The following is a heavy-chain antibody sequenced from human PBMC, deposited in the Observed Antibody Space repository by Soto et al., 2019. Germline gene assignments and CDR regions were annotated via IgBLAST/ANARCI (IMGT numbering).Heavy chain of an antibody. CDR1: GFTFSSYA. CDR2: ITDNGSNK. Sequence: GGSLRLSCAASGFTFSSYAMSWVRQAPGKGLEWVSAITDNGSNKYYADSVKGRFTISRDNSKNTLYLQMNSLRAEDTAVYYCAKGGYCSGGSCYSGYDAFDIWGQGTMVTVSS. J-gene: IGHJ3*02. V-gene: IGHV3-23*01. D-gene: IGHD2-15*01. CDR3: AKGGYCSGGSCYSGYDAFDI.